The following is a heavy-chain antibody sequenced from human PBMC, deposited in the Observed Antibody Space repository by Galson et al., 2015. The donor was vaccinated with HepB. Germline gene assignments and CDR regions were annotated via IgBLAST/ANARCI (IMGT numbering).Heavy chain of an antibody. Sequence: SLRLSCAASGFTFSRNAMHWVRQAPGKGLEWVAVISYDGSNKQYADSVKGRFTISRDNSKNTLYLQMNSLRADDTAVFCCVRSPSNDWYYFDYWGQGILVSVSS. D-gene: IGHD3-9*01. CDR1: GFTFSRNA. V-gene: IGHV3-30*03. J-gene: IGHJ4*02. CDR2: ISYDGSNK. CDR3: VRSPSNDWYYFDY.